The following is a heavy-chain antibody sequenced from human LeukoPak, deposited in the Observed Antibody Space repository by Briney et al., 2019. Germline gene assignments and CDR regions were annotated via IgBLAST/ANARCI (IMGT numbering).Heavy chain of an antibody. J-gene: IGHJ4*02. Sequence: PGGSLRLSCAASGFSFSSFAMSWVRQGPARGLEWLSSIRGNGETLYADSVKGRFTLSSDSSRNTVYFQLNNLRVEDTAIYYCAKASWVSSTDAVRWGQGTLVTVSS. CDR3: AKASWVSSTDAVR. D-gene: IGHD3-16*01. CDR2: IRGNGET. V-gene: IGHV3-23*01. CDR1: GFSFSSFA.